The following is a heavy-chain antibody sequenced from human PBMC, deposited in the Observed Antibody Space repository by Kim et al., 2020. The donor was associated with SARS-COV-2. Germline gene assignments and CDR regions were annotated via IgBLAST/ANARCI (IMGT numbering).Heavy chain of an antibody. Sequence: SETLSLTCTVSGGSISSSSYYWGWIRQPPGKGLEWIGSIYYSGSTFYNPSLKSRVTISVDTSKNQFSLKLSSVTAADTAVYYCLLLNLDYWGQGTLVTVSS. D-gene: IGHD2-15*01. J-gene: IGHJ4*02. CDR3: LLLNLDY. V-gene: IGHV4-39*01. CDR1: GGSISSSSYY. CDR2: IYYSGST.